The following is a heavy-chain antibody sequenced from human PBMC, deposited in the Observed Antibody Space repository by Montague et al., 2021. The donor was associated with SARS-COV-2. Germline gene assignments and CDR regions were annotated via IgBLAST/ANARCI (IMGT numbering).Heavy chain of an antibody. V-gene: IGHV2-70*01. CDR2: IDWDDDK. CDR3: ARTHYDILTVSGYYGMDV. Sequence: PALVKPTQTLTLTCTFSGFSLSTSGMCVSWIRQPPGKALEWLALIDWDDDKYYSTSLKTRLTISKDTSKNQVVLTMTNMDPVDTATYYCARTHYDILTVSGYYGMDVWGQGTTATVSS. CDR1: GFSLSTSGMC. D-gene: IGHD3-9*01. J-gene: IGHJ6*02.